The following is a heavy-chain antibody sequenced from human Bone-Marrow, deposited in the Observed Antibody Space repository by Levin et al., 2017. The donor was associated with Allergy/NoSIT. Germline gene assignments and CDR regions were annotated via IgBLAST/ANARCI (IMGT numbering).Heavy chain of an antibody. Sequence: GGSLRLSCAASGFTFSSYAMHWVRQAPGKGLEWVAVISYDGSNKYYADSVKGRFTISRDNSKNTLYLQMNSLRAEDTAVYYCARDYGGNSDAYWGQGTLVTVSS. V-gene: IGHV3-30*04. CDR1: GFTFSSYA. J-gene: IGHJ4*02. CDR3: ARDYGGNSDAY. D-gene: IGHD4-23*01. CDR2: ISYDGSNK.